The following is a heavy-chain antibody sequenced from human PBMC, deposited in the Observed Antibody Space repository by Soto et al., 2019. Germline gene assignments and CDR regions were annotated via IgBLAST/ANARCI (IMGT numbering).Heavy chain of an antibody. CDR3: ATSEGDCGGGSCYNYFCYYGMDV. CDR1: GDTRTDFS. J-gene: IGHJ6*02. Sequence: ASVKVSCKASGDTRTDFSMHWVRQAPGQRPEWMGWLSVGNGDTKYSQKFQGRVTITRDTSARTAYMELSNLRSEDTAVYYCATSEGDCGGGSCYNYFCYYGMDVWGQGTPVTVSS. CDR2: LSVGNGDT. D-gene: IGHD2-15*01. V-gene: IGHV1-3*01.